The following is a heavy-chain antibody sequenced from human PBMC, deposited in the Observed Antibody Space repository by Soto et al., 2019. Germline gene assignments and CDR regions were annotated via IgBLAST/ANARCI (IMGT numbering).Heavy chain of an antibody. CDR2: ISAYNGNT. V-gene: IGHV1-18*01. Sequence: QVPLVQSGAEVKKPGDSVKVSCKASGYTFTSDGISWVRQAPGEGLEWMGWISAYNGNTNYAQKLQGRVTMTTDTTTNTAYMELRSLRSDDTAVYYCARAGDHIAAAAGSDYYIYYWGQGTLVTVSS. CDR1: GYTFTSDG. CDR3: ARAGDHIAAAAGSDYYIYY. J-gene: IGHJ4*02. D-gene: IGHD6-13*01.